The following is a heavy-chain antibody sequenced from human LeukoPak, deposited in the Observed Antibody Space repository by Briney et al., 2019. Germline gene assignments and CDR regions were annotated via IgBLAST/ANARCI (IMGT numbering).Heavy chain of an antibody. CDR1: GFTFSSYS. Sequence: GGSLRLSWAASGFTFSSYSMNWVRQAPGKGLEWVSSISSSSSYIYYADSVKGRFTISRDNAKNSLYLQMNSLGAEDTAVYYCARNLNFDAHDYWGQGTLVTVSS. V-gene: IGHV3-21*01. J-gene: IGHJ4*02. D-gene: IGHD2-2*01. CDR2: ISSSSSYI. CDR3: ARNLNFDAHDY.